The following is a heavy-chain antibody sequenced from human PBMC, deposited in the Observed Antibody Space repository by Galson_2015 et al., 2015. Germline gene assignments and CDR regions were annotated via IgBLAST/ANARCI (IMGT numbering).Heavy chain of an antibody. D-gene: IGHD2-15*01. CDR1: GYTFTGYY. Sequence: SVKVSCKASGYTFTGYYMHWVRQAPGQGLEWMGRINPNSGGTNYAQKFQGRVTMTRDTSISTAYMELSRLRSDDTAVYYCARKVVVAATHYYYYGMDVWGQGTTVTVSS. CDR2: INPNSGGT. CDR3: ARKVVVAATHYYYYGMDV. J-gene: IGHJ6*02. V-gene: IGHV1-2*06.